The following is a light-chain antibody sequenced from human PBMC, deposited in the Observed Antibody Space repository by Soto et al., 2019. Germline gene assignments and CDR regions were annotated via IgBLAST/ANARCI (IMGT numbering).Light chain of an antibody. CDR2: GAS. V-gene: IGKV3-11*01. CDR3: QQRSNWPWT. CDR1: QSVSSGY. J-gene: IGKJ1*01. Sequence: ELVLPQSPGTLSLSPGERATPSCRASQSVSSGYLVWYQQKPGRAPRLLIYGASNRATGIPARFSGSGSGTDFTLTISSLEPEDFAVYYCQQRSNWPWTFGQGTKVDIK.